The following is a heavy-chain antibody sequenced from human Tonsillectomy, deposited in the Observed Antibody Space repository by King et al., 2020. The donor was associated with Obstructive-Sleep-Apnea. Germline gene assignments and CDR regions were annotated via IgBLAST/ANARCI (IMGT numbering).Heavy chain of an antibody. Sequence: VQLVESGGALVQPGGSLRLSCAASGFTFSSYWMHWVRQAPGKGLVWVSRINPDGSVAIYADSVKGRFTIARDNAKKTLYLQMNDLRPGDTARYYCARPTVTLEYWGQGSQVTVSS. V-gene: IGHV3-74*01. CDR3: ARPTVTLEY. D-gene: IGHD4-17*01. CDR1: GFTFSSYW. J-gene: IGHJ4*02. CDR2: INPDGSVA.